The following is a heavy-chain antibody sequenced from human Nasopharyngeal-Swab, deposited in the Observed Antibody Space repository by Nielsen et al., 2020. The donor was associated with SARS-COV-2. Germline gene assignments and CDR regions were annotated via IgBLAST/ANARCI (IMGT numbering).Heavy chain of an antibody. J-gene: IGHJ4*02. V-gene: IGHV1-8*01. CDR1: GYTFTSYD. Sequence: ASVKVSCKASGYTFTSYDISWVRQATGQGLEWMGWMNPNSGNTGYAQKFQGRVTMTRNTSISTAYMELSSLRSEDTAVYYCARASSSRTYYFDYWGQGTLVTVSS. D-gene: IGHD6-13*01. CDR2: MNPNSGNT. CDR3: ARASSSRTYYFDY.